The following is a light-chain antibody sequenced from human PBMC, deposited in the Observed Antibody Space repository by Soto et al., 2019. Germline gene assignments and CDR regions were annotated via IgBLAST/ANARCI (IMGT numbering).Light chain of an antibody. J-gene: IGLJ3*02. Sequence: QSVLTQPASVSGSPGQSITISCTGTYIDVGGYNFVSWYQQHPGRAPKVMIYDVSDRPSGVSDRFSGSKSGNTASLTISGRQAEDEAYYYCCSYTSISTVVFGGGTKVTVL. CDR3: CSYTSISTVV. V-gene: IGLV2-14*01. CDR2: DVS. CDR1: YIDVGGYNF.